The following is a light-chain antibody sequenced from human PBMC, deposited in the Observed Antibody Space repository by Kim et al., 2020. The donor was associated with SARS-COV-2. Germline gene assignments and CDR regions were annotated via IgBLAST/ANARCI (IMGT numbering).Light chain of an antibody. CDR3: QQYDIVPPT. CDR1: QDIGNS. CDR2: DAS. Sequence: SASVGDRFTLTCQASQDIGNSLNWYHQKSGKAPILLIYDASNLEKGVPSRFSGRGSGTDFTFTISTLQPEDIGTYYCQQYDIVPPTFGQGTKLEI. V-gene: IGKV1-33*01. J-gene: IGKJ2*01.